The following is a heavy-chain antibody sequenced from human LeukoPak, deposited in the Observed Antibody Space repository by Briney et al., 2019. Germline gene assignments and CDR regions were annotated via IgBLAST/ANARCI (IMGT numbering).Heavy chain of an antibody. D-gene: IGHD3-3*01. CDR1: GFTFSSYG. CDR2: IRYDGSNK. J-gene: IGHJ5*02. Sequence: GGSLRLSCAASGFTFSSYGMHWVRQAPGKGLEWLAFIRYDGSNKYYADSVKGRFTISRDNSKNTLYLQMNSLRVEDTAVYYCARVVLRFLEWSETNWFDPWGQGTLVTVSS. V-gene: IGHV3-30*02. CDR3: ARVVLRFLEWSETNWFDP.